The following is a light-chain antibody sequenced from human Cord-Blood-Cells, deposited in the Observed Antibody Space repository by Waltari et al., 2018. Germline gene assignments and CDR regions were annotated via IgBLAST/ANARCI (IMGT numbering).Light chain of an antibody. CDR2: EGS. V-gene: IGLV2-23*01. J-gene: IGLJ3*02. CDR3: CSYAVSSTWV. Sequence: QSALTQPASVSGSPGQSTTISCTGTRSDVGSSNLVSCYQQHPGNAPKLMIYEGSQRPSVVSYRCSGSKSGNTAALTSSGLQAEDEADYYCCSYAVSSTWVFGGGTKLTVL. CDR1: RSDVGSSNL.